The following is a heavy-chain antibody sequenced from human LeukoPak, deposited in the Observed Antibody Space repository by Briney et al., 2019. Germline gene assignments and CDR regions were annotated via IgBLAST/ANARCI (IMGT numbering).Heavy chain of an antibody. CDR3: ARDSDPDGAFDY. CDR1: GDSVSSNSAA. J-gene: IGHJ4*02. CDR2: TCYRSKWYN. V-gene: IGHV6-1*01. D-gene: IGHD4/OR15-4a*01. Sequence: SQTLSLTCAISGDSVSSNSAAWNWIRQSPSRGLEWLGRTCYRSKWYNDYAVSVKSRITINPDTSKNQFPLQLTSVTPEDTAVYYCARDSDPDGAFDYWGQGTLVTVSS.